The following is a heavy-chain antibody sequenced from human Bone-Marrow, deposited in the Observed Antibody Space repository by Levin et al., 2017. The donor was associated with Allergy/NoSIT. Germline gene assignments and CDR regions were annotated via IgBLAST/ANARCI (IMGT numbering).Heavy chain of an antibody. CDR1: GYRLTNYG. V-gene: IGHV1-18*01. CDR3: ARERGILRFLEWPLSGMDV. Sequence: RASVKVSCKAAGYRLTNYGMSWVRQAPGQGLEWMGWISGYNGDTKYAERFQDRVTMTTDTSTTTVYMELRRLKSDDTAVYYCARERGILRFLEWPLSGMDVWGQGTTVTVSS. J-gene: IGHJ6*02. D-gene: IGHD3-3*01. CDR2: ISGYNGDT.